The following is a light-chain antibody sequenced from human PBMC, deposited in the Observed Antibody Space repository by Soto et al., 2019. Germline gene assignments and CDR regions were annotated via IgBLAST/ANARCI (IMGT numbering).Light chain of an antibody. CDR2: DVS. CDR3: CSYAGSYTHYV. Sequence: QSALTQPRSVSGSPGQSVTICCTGTSSDVGGYNYVSWYQQHPGKAPKLMIYDVSKRPSGVPDRFSGSKSGNTASLTISGLQAEDEADYYCCSYAGSYTHYVFGTGTKLTVL. CDR1: SSDVGGYNY. J-gene: IGLJ1*01. V-gene: IGLV2-11*01.